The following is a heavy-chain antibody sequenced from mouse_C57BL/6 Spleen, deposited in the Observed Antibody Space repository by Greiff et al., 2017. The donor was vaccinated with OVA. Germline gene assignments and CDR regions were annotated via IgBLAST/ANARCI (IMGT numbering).Heavy chain of an antibody. D-gene: IGHD2-1*01. CDR3: ALIYDCNSYYFDY. CDR1: GYTFTSYW. CDR2: INPSSGYT. Sequence: QVHVKQSGAELAKPGASVKLSCKASGYTFTSYWMHWVKQRPGQGLEWIGYINPSSGYTKYNQKFKDKATLTADKSSSTAYMQLSSLTYEDSAVYYCALIYDCNSYYFDYWGQGTTRTVSS. V-gene: IGHV1-7*01. J-gene: IGHJ2*01.